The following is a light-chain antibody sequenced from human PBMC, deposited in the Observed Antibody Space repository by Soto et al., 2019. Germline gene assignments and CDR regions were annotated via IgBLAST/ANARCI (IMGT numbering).Light chain of an antibody. Sequence: TVMTQSPVTLSVSLGERATLSCRASQNVATNMAWYQQKPGQPPRLLVYGAYIRAPGVPARFSGSGSETQFTLTSNGRQSDDFAMYYWHQYNTGLRTFGRGTRVEV. CDR2: GAY. J-gene: IGKJ1*01. CDR1: QNVATN. V-gene: IGKV3-15*01. CDR3: HQYNTGLRT.